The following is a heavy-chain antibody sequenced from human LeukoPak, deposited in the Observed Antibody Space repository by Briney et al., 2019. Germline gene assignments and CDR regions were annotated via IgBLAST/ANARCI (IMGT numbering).Heavy chain of an antibody. J-gene: IGHJ4*02. CDR1: GFTFSSYW. V-gene: IGHV3-7*01. CDR2: IKQDGSEK. CDR3: ASFGGVIAPFDY. D-gene: IGHD3-16*02. Sequence: PGGSLRLSCAASGFTFSSYWMSWVRQAPGKGLEWVANIKQDGSEKHYVDSVKGRFTISRDNAKNSLYLQMNSLRAEDTAVYYCASFGGVIAPFDYWGQGTLVTVSS.